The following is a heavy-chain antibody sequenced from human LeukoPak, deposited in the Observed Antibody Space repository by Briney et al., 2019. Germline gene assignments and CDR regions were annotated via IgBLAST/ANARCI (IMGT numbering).Heavy chain of an antibody. CDR1: GFSFSNHR. Sequence: GGSLRLSCAASGFSFSNHRMHWVRQAPGKGLVWVSRISNDGSSTSYADSVKGRFTISRDNAKNTLYLQMNSLRAEDTAVYYCAKDSAAAGFDYWGQGTLVTVSS. J-gene: IGHJ4*02. CDR2: ISNDGSST. CDR3: AKDSAAAGFDY. V-gene: IGHV3-74*01. D-gene: IGHD6-25*01.